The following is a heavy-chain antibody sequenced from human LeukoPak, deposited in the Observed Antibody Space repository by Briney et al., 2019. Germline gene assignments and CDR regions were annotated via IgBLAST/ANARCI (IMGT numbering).Heavy chain of an antibody. Sequence: PGESLRLSCTGSGFMFNAYWMSWVRKAPGVGLEWVGKIRQDGGEIFYVDSVRGRFNISRDNAKNSVYLQLNSLRAEDTAVYYCARADLEWYLDLWGRGTLVTVSS. V-gene: IGHV3-7*01. CDR2: IRQDGGEI. J-gene: IGHJ2*01. CDR3: ARADLEWYLDL. CDR1: GFMFNAYW.